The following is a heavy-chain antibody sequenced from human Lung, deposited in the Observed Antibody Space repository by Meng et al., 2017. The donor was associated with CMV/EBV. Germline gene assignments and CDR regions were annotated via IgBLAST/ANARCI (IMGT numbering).Heavy chain of an antibody. V-gene: IGHV4-4*02. CDR1: GDSITNHNW. D-gene: IGHD3-10*01. Sequence: RGSGPALVKPSETLSPTFASSGDSITNHNWWAWVRQPPGKGLEWIGEIPHRGSSAYNPSLKSRVSMSIDKSKNQFSLKLTSVTAADTAVYHCLRRSGGSVWGQGTLVTVSS. CDR3: LRRSGGSV. J-gene: IGHJ1*01. CDR2: IPHRGSS.